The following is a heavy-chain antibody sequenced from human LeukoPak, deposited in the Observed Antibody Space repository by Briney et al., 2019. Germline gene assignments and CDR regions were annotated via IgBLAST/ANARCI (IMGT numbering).Heavy chain of an antibody. CDR3: ARNSRIAAAVNYYYYGMDV. V-gene: IGHV1-18*01. J-gene: IGHJ6*02. D-gene: IGHD6-13*01. Sequence: GASVKVSCKASGYAFTSYGISWVRQAPGQGLEWMGWISAYNGNTNYAQKFQGRVTMTTDTSTRTAYMELRSLRSDDTAVYYCARNSRIAAAVNYYYYGMDVWGQGATVTVSS. CDR1: GYAFTSYG. CDR2: ISAYNGNT.